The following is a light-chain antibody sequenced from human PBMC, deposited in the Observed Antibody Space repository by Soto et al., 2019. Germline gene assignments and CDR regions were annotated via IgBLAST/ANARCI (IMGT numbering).Light chain of an antibody. CDR1: SSDVGGYNY. J-gene: IGLJ1*01. CDR3: NSYTSKSTGV. Sequence: QSALTQPASVSGSPGQSITIPCTGTSSDVGGYNYVSWYQQHPGKAPKLIIYEVSNRPSGVSNRFSGSKSGNTASLTISGLQAEDEADYYCNSYTSKSTGVFGTGTELTVL. V-gene: IGLV2-14*01. CDR2: EVS.